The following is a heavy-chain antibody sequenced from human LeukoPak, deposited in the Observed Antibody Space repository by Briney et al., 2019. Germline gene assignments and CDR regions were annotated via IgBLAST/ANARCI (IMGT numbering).Heavy chain of an antibody. CDR1: GYTFTGYY. CDR2: INPNSGGT. D-gene: IGHD3-10*01. V-gene: IGHV1-2*04. Sequence: ASVKVSCKASGYTFTGYYMHLVRQAPGQGLEWMGWINPNSGGTNYAQKFQGWVTMTRDTSISTAYMELSRLRSDDTAVYYCARGGMVRGVLGDYWGQGTLVTVSS. J-gene: IGHJ4*02. CDR3: ARGGMVRGVLGDY.